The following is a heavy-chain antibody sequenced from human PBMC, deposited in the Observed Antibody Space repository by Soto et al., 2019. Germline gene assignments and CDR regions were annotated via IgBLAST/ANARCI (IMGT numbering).Heavy chain of an antibody. D-gene: IGHD1-26*01. CDR1: S. CDR3: ATALVGATDYFDY. CDR2: FDPEDGET. J-gene: IGHJ4*02. Sequence: SLQWPHHDPGKGLEWMGGFDPEDGETIYAQKFQGRVTMTEDTSTDTAYMELSSLRSEDTAVYYCATALVGATDYFDYWGQGTLVTVSS. V-gene: IGHV1-24*01.